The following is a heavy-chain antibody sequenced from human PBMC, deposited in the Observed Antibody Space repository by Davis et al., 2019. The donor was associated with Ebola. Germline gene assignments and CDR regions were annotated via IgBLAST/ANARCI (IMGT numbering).Heavy chain of an antibody. CDR2: MWYDGSRQ. D-gene: IGHD1-1*01. CDR3: ARDHAGYLYYGIDV. CDR1: GFIFSNYG. V-gene: IGHV3-33*01. Sequence: GGSLRLSCAASGFIFSNYGMHWVRQAPGKGLEWVALMWYDGSRQYYADSVKGRFTISRDDAKNSLYLQMNSLRDEDTAVYYCARDHAGYLYYGIDVWGKGTTVTVSS. J-gene: IGHJ6*04.